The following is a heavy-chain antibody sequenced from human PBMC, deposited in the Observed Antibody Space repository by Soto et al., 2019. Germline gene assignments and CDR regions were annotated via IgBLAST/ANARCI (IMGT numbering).Heavy chain of an antibody. CDR3: AKGIAMIVVVAGNGMDV. Sequence: LRLSCAASTFTFKLYAMTWVRQAPWKGLEWVSAISGSGGSTYYADSVKGRFTISRDNSKNTLYLQMNSLRVEDTAVYYCAKGIAMIVVVAGNGMDVWGQGTTVTVSS. CDR2: ISGSGGST. J-gene: IGHJ6*02. D-gene: IGHD3-22*01. V-gene: IGHV3-23*01. CDR1: TFTFKLYA.